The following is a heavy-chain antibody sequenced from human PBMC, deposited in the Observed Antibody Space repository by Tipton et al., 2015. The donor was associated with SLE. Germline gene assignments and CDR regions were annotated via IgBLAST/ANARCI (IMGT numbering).Heavy chain of an antibody. CDR1: GGSISSYY. CDR3: ARGGYSGYDPSGSGSFDY. Sequence: LSLTCTVSGGSISSYYWSWIRQPPGKGLGWIGYISTSGSTNYNPPLKSRVTISVDTSKNQFSLKLSSVTAADTAVYYCARGGYSGYDPSGSGSFDYWGQGTLVTVSS. J-gene: IGHJ4*02. CDR2: ISTSGST. D-gene: IGHD5-12*01. V-gene: IGHV4-4*08.